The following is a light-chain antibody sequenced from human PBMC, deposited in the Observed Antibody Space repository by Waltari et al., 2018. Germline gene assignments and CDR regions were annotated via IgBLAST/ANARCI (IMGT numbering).Light chain of an antibody. CDR1: QTLNNNY. J-gene: IGKJ2*01. CDR3: QHYGSSPYL. Sequence: DTVLTQSPGTPPLSTGERVSLPCRASQTLNNNYLAWYQQKPGQAPGLLIHGTAKRATGVPDRFSGSGSGTDFTLTISRLEAEDSAVYYCQHYGSSPYLFGRGTKLEIK. V-gene: IGKV3-20*01. CDR2: GTA.